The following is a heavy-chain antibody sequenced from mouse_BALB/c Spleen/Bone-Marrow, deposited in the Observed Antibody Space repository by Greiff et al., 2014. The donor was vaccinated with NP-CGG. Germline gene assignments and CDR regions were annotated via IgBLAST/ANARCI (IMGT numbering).Heavy chain of an antibody. J-gene: IGHJ3*01. CDR2: INVNGDTT. CDR3: ARGYDYSSWFAY. D-gene: IGHD2-4*01. CDR1: GFTFSNYG. Sequence: EVKLMESGGGLVQPGGSPKLSCAASGFTFSNYGMSWVRQTPDKRLEMIATINVNGDTTYHPDSVKGRFTISRDNVKNTLYLQMSSLKSEDTAMYYCARGYDYSSWFAYWGQGTPVTVSA. V-gene: IGHV5-6-3*01.